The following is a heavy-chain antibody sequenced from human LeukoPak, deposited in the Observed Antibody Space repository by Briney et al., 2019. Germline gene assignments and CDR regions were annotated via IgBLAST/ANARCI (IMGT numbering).Heavy chain of an antibody. CDR1: GYTFTSYG. CDR3: ARDLCQLLPWENRWFDP. J-gene: IGHJ5*02. D-gene: IGHD2-2*01. Sequence: SCKASGYTFTSYGISWVRQPPGKGLEWVSVIYSGGSTYYADSVKGRFTISRDNSKNTLYLQMNSLRAEDTAVYYCARDLCQLLPWENRWFDPWGQGTLITVSS. V-gene: IGHV3-66*01. CDR2: IYSGGST.